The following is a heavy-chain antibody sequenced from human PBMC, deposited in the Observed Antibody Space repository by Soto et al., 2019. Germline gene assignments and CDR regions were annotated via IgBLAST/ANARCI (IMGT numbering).Heavy chain of an antibody. CDR1: GGSISSYY. CDR3: ARRYGPGFDY. J-gene: IGHJ4*02. CDR2: IYYSGST. D-gene: IGHD4-17*01. V-gene: IGHV4-59*08. Sequence: SETLSLTCTVSGGSISSYYLSWMRPPPGKGLEWIGYIYYSGSTNHNPSLKSRVTISVDTSKNQFSLKLSSVTAADTAVYYCARRYGPGFDYWGQGTLVTVSS.